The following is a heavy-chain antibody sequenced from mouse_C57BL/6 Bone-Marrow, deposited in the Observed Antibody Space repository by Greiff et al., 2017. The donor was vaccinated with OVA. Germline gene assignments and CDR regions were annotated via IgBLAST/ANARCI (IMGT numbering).Heavy chain of an antibody. V-gene: IGHV1-42*01. CDR2: INPSTGGT. D-gene: IGHD1-1*02. Sequence: VQLKESGPELVKPGASVKISCKASGYSFTGYYMNWVKQSPEKSLEWIGEINPSTGGTTYNQKFKAKATLTVDKSSSTAYMQLKSLTSEDSAVXYFARGGASQFADWGQGTLVTVSA. CDR3: ARGGASQFAD. CDR1: GYSFTGYY. J-gene: IGHJ3*01.